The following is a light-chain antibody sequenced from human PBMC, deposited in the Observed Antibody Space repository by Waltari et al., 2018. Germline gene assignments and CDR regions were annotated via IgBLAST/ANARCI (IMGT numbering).Light chain of an antibody. V-gene: IGLV1-44*01. J-gene: IGLJ2*01. Sequence: QSVLTQPPSASGTPGQRVTISCSGSSSNIGINRVTWYHQPPGTAPKLLIYSNDHRASGLPDRFSGSKSGTSASLAISGLQFEDEADYYCATWDDRLNGVVFGGGTKLTVL. CDR1: SSNIGINR. CDR3: ATWDDRLNGVV. CDR2: SND.